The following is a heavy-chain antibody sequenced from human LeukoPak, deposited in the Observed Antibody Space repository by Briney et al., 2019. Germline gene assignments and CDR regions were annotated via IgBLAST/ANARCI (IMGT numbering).Heavy chain of an antibody. CDR1: VGTFSSYA. D-gene: IGHD2-21*01. CDR2: SIPIFGTA. J-gene: IGHJ6*03. CDR3: ARPRFPYYRLSGADYYYMDV. V-gene: IGHV1-69*13. Sequence: SVKVSCKASVGTFSSYAISCVRQAPGQGLEWRVGSIPIFGTANYEQQFQGSVTITADESTSTAYMELSSLRSEDTAVYYCARPRFPYYRLSGADYYYMDVWGKGTTVTASS.